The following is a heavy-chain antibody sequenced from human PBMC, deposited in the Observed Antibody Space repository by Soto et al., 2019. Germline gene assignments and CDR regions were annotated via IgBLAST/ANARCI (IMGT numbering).Heavy chain of an antibody. Sequence: QVQLQQSGPGLMKPSQTLSLTCAISGDSVSSNSAAWNWIRQSPSRGLEWLGRTFYRSRWYYDYAISVKSRITINPDTAQHQFSLQLTSLTPEDTAVYYCARGDYYDGMEVWGQGTTVTVSS. V-gene: IGHV6-1*01. CDR3: ARGDYYDGMEV. CDR2: TFYRSRWYY. J-gene: IGHJ6*02. CDR1: GDSVSSNSAA.